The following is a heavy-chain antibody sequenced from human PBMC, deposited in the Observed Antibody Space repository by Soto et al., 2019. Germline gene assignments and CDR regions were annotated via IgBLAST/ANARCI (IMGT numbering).Heavy chain of an antibody. Sequence: QVQLVESGGGVVQPGRSLRLSCAASGFTFSSYAMHWVRQAPGKGLEWVAVISYDGSNKYYADSVKGRFTISRDNSKNTLYLQMNSLRAEDTAVYYCARDRWGYSYGSDYYYYYGMDVW. D-gene: IGHD5-18*01. V-gene: IGHV3-30-3*01. J-gene: IGHJ6*01. CDR3: ARDRWGYSYGSDYYYYYGMDV. CDR2: ISYDGSNK. CDR1: GFTFSSYA.